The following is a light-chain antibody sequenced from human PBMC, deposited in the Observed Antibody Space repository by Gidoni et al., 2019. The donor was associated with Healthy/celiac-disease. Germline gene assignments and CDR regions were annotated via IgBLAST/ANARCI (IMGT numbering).Light chain of an antibody. V-gene: IGKV4-1*01. CDR2: WAS. CDR1: QSVLYSSNNKNY. Sequence: DIVMTQSPDSLAVSLGERATINCQPSQSVLYSSNNKNYLAWYQQKPGQPPKLLIYWASTRESGVPDRFSGSGSGTDFTLTISSLQAEDVAVYYCQQYYSTPRTFGHXTKVEIK. J-gene: IGKJ1*01. CDR3: QQYYSTPRT.